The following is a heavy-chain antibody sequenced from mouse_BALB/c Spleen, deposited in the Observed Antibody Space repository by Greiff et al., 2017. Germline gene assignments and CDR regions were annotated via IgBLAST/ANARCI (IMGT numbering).Heavy chain of an antibody. V-gene: IGHV1-7*01. CDR2: INPSTGYT. CDR1: GYTFTSYW. Sequence: QVQLQQSGAELAKPGASVKMSCKASGYTFTSYWMHWVKQRPGQGLEWIGYINPSTGYTEYNQKFKDKATLTADKSSSTACMQLSSLTSEDSAVYYCARQLGIFAYWGQGTLVTVSA. J-gene: IGHJ3*01. CDR3: ARQLGIFAY. D-gene: IGHD3-1*01.